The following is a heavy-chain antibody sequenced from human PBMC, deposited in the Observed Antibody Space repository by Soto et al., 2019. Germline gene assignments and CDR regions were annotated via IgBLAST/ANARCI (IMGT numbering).Heavy chain of an antibody. CDR1: GASISSSPHF. V-gene: IGHV4-39*07. Sequence: SSETLSLTCIVSGASISSSPHFWGWVRQPPAKGLEWIGSIDYSGSPYYNPSLRSRVTISADTSKNQISRKLTSPTAADTAAYYCARGVGSSPPRYWGRGTLVTVSS. CDR3: ARGVGSSPPRY. J-gene: IGHJ4*02. CDR2: IDYSGSP. D-gene: IGHD1-26*01.